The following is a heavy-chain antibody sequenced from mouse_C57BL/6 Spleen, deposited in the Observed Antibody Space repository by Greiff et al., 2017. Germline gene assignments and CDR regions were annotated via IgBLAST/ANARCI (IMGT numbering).Heavy chain of an antibody. V-gene: IGHV1-64*01. J-gene: IGHJ3*01. D-gene: IGHD3-2*02. CDR1: GYTFTSYW. CDR3: ARSGSSGPAWFAY. Sequence: QVQLQQPGAELVKPGASVKLSCKASGYTFTSYWMHWVKQRPGQGLEWIGMIHPNSGSTNYNEKFKSKATLTVDKSSRTAYMQLSSLTSEDSAVYYCARSGSSGPAWFAYWGQGTLVTVSA. CDR2: IHPNSGST.